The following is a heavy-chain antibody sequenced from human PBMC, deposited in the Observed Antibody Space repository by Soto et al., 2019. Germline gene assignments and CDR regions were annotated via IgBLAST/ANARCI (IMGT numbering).Heavy chain of an antibody. CDR2: ISSSSSTI. Sequence: GGSLRLSCAASGFTFSSYSMNWVRQAPGKGLEWVSYISSSSSTIYYADSVKGRFTISRDNAKNSLYLQMNSLRDEDTAVYYCARASLYYYGSGSYGAFDIWGQGTMVTVPS. CDR3: ARASLYYYGSGSYGAFDI. V-gene: IGHV3-48*02. D-gene: IGHD3-10*01. J-gene: IGHJ3*02. CDR1: GFTFSSYS.